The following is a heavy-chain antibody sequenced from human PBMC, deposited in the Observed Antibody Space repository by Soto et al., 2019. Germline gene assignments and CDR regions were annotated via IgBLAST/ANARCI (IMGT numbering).Heavy chain of an antibody. Sequence: GASVKVSCKASGGTFSSYAISWVRQAPGQGLEWMGGIIPIFGTANYAQKFQGRVTITADESTSTAYMELSSLRSEDTAVYYCARDSAAAGTNNWFDPWGQGTLVTVSS. CDR2: IIPIFGTA. CDR3: ARDSAAAGTNNWFDP. D-gene: IGHD6-13*01. V-gene: IGHV1-69*13. J-gene: IGHJ5*02. CDR1: GGTFSSYA.